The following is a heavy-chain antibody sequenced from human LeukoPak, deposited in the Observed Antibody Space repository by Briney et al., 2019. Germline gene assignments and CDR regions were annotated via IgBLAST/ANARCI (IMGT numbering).Heavy chain of an antibody. CDR3: ASLRTSYYYYNIDV. Sequence: PSQTLSLTCAVSGGSISSGSFYWSWIRPPAGKGLEWIGRIYTSGSTNYNPSLKSRVSISIDTSKNQFSLKLSSVTAADTAVYYCASLRTSYYYYNIDVWGKGTTVTISS. CDR1: GGSISSGSFY. V-gene: IGHV4-61*02. J-gene: IGHJ6*03. D-gene: IGHD3-16*01. CDR2: IYTSGST.